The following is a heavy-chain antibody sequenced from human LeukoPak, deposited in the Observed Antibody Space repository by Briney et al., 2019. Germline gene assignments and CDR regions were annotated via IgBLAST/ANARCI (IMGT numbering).Heavy chain of an antibody. D-gene: IGHD2/OR15-2a*01. CDR3: TRVDNSAPATYYNGMDV. CDR1: GFTFTAYT. V-gene: IGHV3-21*01. Sequence: PRGSLRLSCAPRGFTFTAYTMNCVRQTLEKGLEWGSSMYGMVDFINYTDSVKGRFTISRDTAKSSLYLYINSLRDEDTAVYFCTRVDNSAPATYYNGMDVWGQGTAGTAS. J-gene: IGHJ6*02. CDR2: MYGMVDFI.